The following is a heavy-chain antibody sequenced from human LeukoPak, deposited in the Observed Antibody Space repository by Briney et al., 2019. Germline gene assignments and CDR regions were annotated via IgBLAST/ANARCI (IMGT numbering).Heavy chain of an antibody. D-gene: IGHD2-21*01. V-gene: IGHV1-69*04. CDR1: VGTFSSYA. CDR3: ARVFPNTERLAHFDY. CDR2: IIPILGIA. J-gene: IGHJ4*02. Sequence: SVKVSCKASVGTFSSYAISWVRQAPGQGLEWMGRIIPILGIANYAQKFQGRVTITADKSTSTAYMELSSLRSEDTAVYYCARVFPNTERLAHFDYWGQGTLVTVSS.